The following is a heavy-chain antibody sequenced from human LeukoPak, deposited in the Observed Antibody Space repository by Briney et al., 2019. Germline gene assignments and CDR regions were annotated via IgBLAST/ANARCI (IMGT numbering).Heavy chain of an antibody. CDR1: GFTFSSYA. V-gene: IGHV3-23*01. D-gene: IGHD6-19*01. Sequence: GGSLRLSCAASGFTFSSYAMSWVRQAPGKGLEWVSVIRGSGGSTYYGDSVKGRFTISRDKSKNTLNLQMNSLRADDTAIYYCARGSGTAVAEGFAYWGQGTLVTVSS. CDR2: IRGSGGST. CDR3: ARGSGTAVAEGFAY. J-gene: IGHJ4*02.